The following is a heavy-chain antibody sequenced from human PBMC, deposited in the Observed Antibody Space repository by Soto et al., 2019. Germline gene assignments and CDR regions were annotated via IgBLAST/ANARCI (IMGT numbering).Heavy chain of an antibody. V-gene: IGHV4-39*01. D-gene: IGHD5-18*01. CDR3: ATIPDTAMMYYFDY. CDR1: GGSISSSSYY. CDR2: IYYSGST. J-gene: IGHJ4*02. Sequence: PSETLSLTCTVSGGSISSSSYYWGWIRQPPGKGLEWIGSIYYSGSTYYNPSLKSRVTISVDTSKNQFSLKLSSVTAADTAVYYCATIPDTAMMYYFDYWGQGTPVTVSS.